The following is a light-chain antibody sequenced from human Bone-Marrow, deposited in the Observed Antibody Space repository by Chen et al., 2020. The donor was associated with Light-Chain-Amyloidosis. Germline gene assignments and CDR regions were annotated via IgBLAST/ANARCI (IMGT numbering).Light chain of an antibody. CDR2: YAS. J-gene: IGKJ2*03. CDR3: MQVLQTPYS. V-gene: IGKV2-28*01. CDR1: ASLLRIDGNHY. Sequence: VMTQAPLYLLGIRGEQGSMSCRSTASLLRIDGNHYWDWYHQRPGQSPQLLIFYASNRSTGVPARCSSGVAGSHFTLRISRVEADDVGVYYYMQVLQTPYSFGQGTRLDI.